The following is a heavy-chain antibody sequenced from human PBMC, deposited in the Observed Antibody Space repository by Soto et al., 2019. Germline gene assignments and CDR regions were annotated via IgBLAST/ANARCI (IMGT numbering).Heavy chain of an antibody. CDR1: GFTFSSYG. CDR3: AKDHSSSSMGYYYYYGMDV. Sequence: QGQLVESGGGVVQPGRSLRLSCAASGFTFSSYGMHWVRQAPGKGLEWVAVISYDGSNKYYADSVKGRFTISRDNYKSALYLQRNSLSAEDTAVYYCAKDHSSSSMGYYYYYGMDVWGQGTTVTVSS. D-gene: IGHD6-6*01. V-gene: IGHV3-30*18. CDR2: ISYDGSNK. J-gene: IGHJ6*02.